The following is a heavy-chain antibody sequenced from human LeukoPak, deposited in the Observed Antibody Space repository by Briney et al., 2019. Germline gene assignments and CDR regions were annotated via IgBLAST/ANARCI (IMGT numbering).Heavy chain of an antibody. D-gene: IGHD4-23*01. CDR3: ARVYGGNSGYYFDY. J-gene: IGHJ4*02. CDR1: GGSISSGRYY. V-gene: IGHV4-31*03. Sequence: PSETLSLTCTVSGGSISSGRYYWSWIRQHPGKGLEWIGYIYYSGSTYYNPSLKSRVTISVDTSKNQFSLKLSSVTAADTAVYYCARVYGGNSGYYFDYWGQGTLVTVSS. CDR2: IYYSGST.